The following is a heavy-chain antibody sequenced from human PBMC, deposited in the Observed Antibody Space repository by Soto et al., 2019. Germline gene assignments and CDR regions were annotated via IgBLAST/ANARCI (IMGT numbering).Heavy chain of an antibody. D-gene: IGHD3-10*01. CDR3: ARRGVERGMDV. V-gene: IGHV4-39*01. Sequence: QLQLQESGPGLVKPSETLSLTCTVSGGSISTSPYYWGWIRQPPGKGLEWIGSTHYSGSTYYNPSLKSRVTIAVDTSKNQISLKLSSVTAAYTAVYYCARRGVERGMDVWGQGTTVTVSS. CDR2: THYSGST. CDR1: GGSISTSPYY. J-gene: IGHJ6*02.